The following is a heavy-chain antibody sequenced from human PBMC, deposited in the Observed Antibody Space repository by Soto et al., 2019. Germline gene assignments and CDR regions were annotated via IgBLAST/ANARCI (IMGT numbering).Heavy chain of an antibody. CDR1: GFSITSFA. V-gene: IGHV3-23*01. CDR2: ISASGGST. D-gene: IGHD1-26*01. Sequence: AGGSLRLSCVASGFSITSFAMSWVRQAPGKGLEWASAISASGGSTYADSVKGRFTISRDNSKNTLYLQMNSPRVEDTAVYHCAKVLSSGSYSGALEYWGQGALVTVSS. J-gene: IGHJ4*02. CDR3: AKVLSSGSYSGALEY.